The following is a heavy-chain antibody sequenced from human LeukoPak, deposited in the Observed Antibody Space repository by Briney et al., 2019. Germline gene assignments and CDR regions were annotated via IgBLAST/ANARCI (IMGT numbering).Heavy chain of an antibody. CDR1: GGTFSSYA. CDR2: IIPIFGTA. J-gene: IGHJ4*02. V-gene: IGHV1-69*05. Sequence: SVKVSCKASGGTFSSYAISWVRQAPGQGREWMGGIIPIFGTANYAQKFQGRVTITTDESTSTAYMELSSLRSEDTAVYYCARVGYYDSSGYYHDYWGQGTLVTVSS. D-gene: IGHD3-22*01. CDR3: ARVGYYDSSGYYHDY.